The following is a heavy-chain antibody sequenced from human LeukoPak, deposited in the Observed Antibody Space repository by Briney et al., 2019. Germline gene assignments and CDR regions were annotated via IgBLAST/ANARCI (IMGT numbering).Heavy chain of an antibody. Sequence: PGGSLRLSCAASEFIFSTYLMTWVRQAPGKGLEWVANIKQDGREKYYADSVRGRLTISRDDGKKSLYLQMDSLRVDDTAVYYCAGERPSSSWYDFWGQGTLVTVSS. CDR2: IKQDGREK. V-gene: IGHV3-7*01. D-gene: IGHD6-13*01. J-gene: IGHJ5*01. CDR3: AGERPSSSWYDF. CDR1: EFIFSTYL.